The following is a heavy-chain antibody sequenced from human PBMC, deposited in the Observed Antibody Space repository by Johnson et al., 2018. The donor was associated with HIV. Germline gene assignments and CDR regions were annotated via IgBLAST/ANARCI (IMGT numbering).Heavy chain of an antibody. J-gene: IGHJ3*02. CDR1: GFTFSSCA. CDR2: ISYDGINK. CDR3: TTGAKLSSWYGGNAFDI. D-gene: IGHD6-13*01. Sequence: QVQLVESGGGLVQPGGSLRLSCAASGFTFSSCAMHWVRQAPGKGLDWETIISYDGINKYYAESVKVRFPISRDISKDTLYLQMNSLRAEDTAVYYCTTGAKLSSWYGGNAFDICGQGTMVTVSS. V-gene: IGHV3-30*04.